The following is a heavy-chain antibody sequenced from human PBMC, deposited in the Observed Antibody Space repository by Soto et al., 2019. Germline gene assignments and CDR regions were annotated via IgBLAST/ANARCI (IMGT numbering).Heavy chain of an antibody. CDR2: IYPGDSDT. CDR3: ARLQDYGGNPDYYYGMDV. Sequence: PGESLKISCKGSGYSFTSYWIGWVRQMPGKGLEWMGIIYPGDSDTRYSPSFQGQVTISADKSISTAYLQWSSLKASDTAMYYCARLQDYGGNPDYYYGMDVWGQGTTVTVSS. D-gene: IGHD4-17*01. V-gene: IGHV5-51*01. CDR1: GYSFTSYW. J-gene: IGHJ6*02.